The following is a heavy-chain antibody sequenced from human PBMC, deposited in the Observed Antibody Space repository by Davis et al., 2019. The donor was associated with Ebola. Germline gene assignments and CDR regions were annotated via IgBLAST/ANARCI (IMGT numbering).Heavy chain of an antibody. D-gene: IGHD6-13*01. CDR1: GFTFSSYA. Sequence: GESLKISCAASGFTFSSYAMSWVRQAPGKGLEWVALIRGGDGVTNYADSVKGRFTISRDNSKNTVFLQMNSLRAEDTAVYYCAKDPTSAAAGLFDYWGQGTLVTVSS. CDR3: AKDPTSAAAGLFDY. J-gene: IGHJ4*02. V-gene: IGHV3-23*01. CDR2: IRGGDGVT.